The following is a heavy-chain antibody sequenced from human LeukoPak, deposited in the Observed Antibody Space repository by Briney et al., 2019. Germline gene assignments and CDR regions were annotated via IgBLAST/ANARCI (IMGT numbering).Heavy chain of an antibody. CDR2: MNPNSGNT. J-gene: IGHJ5*02. V-gene: IGHV1-18*01. Sequence: ASVKVSCKASGYTFTSYDINWVRQATGQGLEWMGWMNPNSGNTNYAQKLQGRVTMTTDTSTSTAYMELRSLRSDDTAVYYCAREELLWFGELLRGNWFDPWGQGTLVTVSS. D-gene: IGHD3-10*01. CDR3: AREELLWFGELLRGNWFDP. CDR1: GYTFTSYD.